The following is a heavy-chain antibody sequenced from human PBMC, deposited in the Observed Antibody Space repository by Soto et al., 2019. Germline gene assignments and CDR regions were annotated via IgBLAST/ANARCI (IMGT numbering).Heavy chain of an antibody. CDR2: IYYSGST. CDR1: GGSISSSSYY. D-gene: IGHD2-15*01. V-gene: IGHV4-39*01. CDR3: ARGTVVTMWYFDY. Sequence: SETLSLTCTVSGGSISSSSYYWGWIRQPPGKGLEWIGSIYYSGSTYYNPSLKSRVTITRDTSASTAYMELSSLRSEDTAVYYCARGTVVTMWYFDYWGQGTLVTVSS. J-gene: IGHJ4*02.